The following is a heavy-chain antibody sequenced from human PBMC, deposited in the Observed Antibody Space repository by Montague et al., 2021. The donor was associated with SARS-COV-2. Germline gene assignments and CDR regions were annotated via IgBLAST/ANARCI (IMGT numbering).Heavy chain of an antibody. V-gene: IGHV3-23*01. J-gene: IGHJ6*02. Sequence: SLRLSCAVSGFTFSACAMNWVRQAPGKSPQWVAGISRIGDSVHFADSLRGRVSISRDNSKNTLYLEVHSLRVDDTAVYYCAKDIWDYAGMDAWGQGTTVTVSS. CDR3: AKDIWDYAGMDA. CDR1: GFTFSACA. D-gene: IGHD3-16*01. CDR2: ISRIGDSV.